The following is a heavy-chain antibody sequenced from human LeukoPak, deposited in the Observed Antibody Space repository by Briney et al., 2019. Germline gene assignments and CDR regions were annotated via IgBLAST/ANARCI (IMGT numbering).Heavy chain of an antibody. CDR3: AGKTSGAVPII. CDR1: GFTFSSYW. J-gene: IGHJ4*02. D-gene: IGHD3-10*01. CDR2: IDNEGSST. Sequence: GGSLRLSCAASGFTFSSYWMHWVRQAPGKGLVWVSRIDNEGSSTSYADSVKGRFTISRDNAKNTLYLQMNNLRDEDTAVYYCAGKTSGAVPIIWGQGTLVTVSS. V-gene: IGHV3-74*01.